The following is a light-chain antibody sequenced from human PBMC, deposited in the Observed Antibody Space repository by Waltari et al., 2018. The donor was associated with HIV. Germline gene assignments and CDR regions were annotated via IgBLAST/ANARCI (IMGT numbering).Light chain of an antibody. V-gene: IGKV1-5*03. CDR2: VAS. CDR1: QSIGPV. CDR3: QQYYIYPRT. J-gene: IGKJ1*01. Sequence: DIQMTQSPSTLSASVGDRVTITRRASQSIGPVLDWYQQRPGRAPNLLIYVASSLESGVPSRFSGSVSGTEFTLTINSLQPDDFSTYYCQQYYIYPRTFGQGTKVEIK.